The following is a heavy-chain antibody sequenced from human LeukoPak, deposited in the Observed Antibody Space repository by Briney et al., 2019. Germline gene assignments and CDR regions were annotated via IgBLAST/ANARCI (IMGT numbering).Heavy chain of an antibody. D-gene: IGHD3-16*01. CDR1: GFIFSSFA. J-gene: IGHJ4*02. CDR3: AKASWVSSTDAVR. V-gene: IGHV3-23*01. Sequence: PGGSLRLSCAVSGFIFSSFAMSWVRQGPERGGEWVSRNRGNGETFYPHSVKGRFTLSSHSSRNTVYFQLNNLRVEHTAIYYCAKASWVSSTDAVRWGQGTLVTVSS. CDR2: NRGNGET.